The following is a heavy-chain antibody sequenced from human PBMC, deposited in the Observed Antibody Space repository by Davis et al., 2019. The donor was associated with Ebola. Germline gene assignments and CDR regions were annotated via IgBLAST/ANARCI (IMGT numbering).Heavy chain of an antibody. CDR2: IYYSGST. Sequence: PSETLSLTCTVSGGSISSYYWSWIRQPPGKGLEWIGYIYYSGSTNYNPSLKSRVTISADKSISTAYLQWSSLKASDTAMYYCARLGYDSSGSIWGGAFDIWGQGTMATVSS. CDR1: GGSISSYY. D-gene: IGHD3-22*01. J-gene: IGHJ3*02. CDR3: ARLGYDSSGSIWGGAFDI. V-gene: IGHV4-59*12.